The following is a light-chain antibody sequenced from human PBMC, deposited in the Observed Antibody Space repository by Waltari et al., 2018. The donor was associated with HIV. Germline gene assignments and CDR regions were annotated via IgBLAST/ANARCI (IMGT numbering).Light chain of an antibody. CDR2: DAS. CDR1: QGIGTA. Sequence: QMTQSPSSLSASAGDRVTITCRTSQGIGTALAWYQQKPGKVPKLLIYDASNVESGVPSRFSGSGFGTDFTLTISSLQPEDIATYYCQQFVAYPSLFGGGTKVEI. CDR3: QQFVAYPSL. V-gene: IGKV1-13*02. J-gene: IGKJ4*01.